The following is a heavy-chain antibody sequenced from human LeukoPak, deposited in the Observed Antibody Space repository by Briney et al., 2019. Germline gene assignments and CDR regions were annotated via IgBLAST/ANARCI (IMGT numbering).Heavy chain of an antibody. CDR3: ASGQDAFDI. Sequence: PGGSLRLSCVASGFTFSNAWMSWVRQAPGKGLEWVSYISSSASSIHYADSVKGRFTISRDNAKNSLYLQMNSLRAEDTGLYYCASGQDAFDIWGQGTMVTVSS. V-gene: IGHV3-11*04. CDR2: ISSSASSI. J-gene: IGHJ3*02. CDR1: GFTFSNAW.